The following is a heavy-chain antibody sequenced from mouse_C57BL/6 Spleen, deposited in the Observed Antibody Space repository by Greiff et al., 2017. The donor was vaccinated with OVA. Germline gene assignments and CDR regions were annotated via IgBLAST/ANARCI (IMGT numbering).Heavy chain of an antibody. CDR1: GYTFTSYW. Sequence: QVQLQQPGAELVKPGASVKMSCKASGYTFTSYWITWVKQRPGHGLEWIGDIYPGSGSTNYNEKFKSKATLTVDTSSSTAYMQLSSLTSEDSAVYYCARPLISNYYAMDDWGQGTSVTVSS. V-gene: IGHV1-55*01. CDR3: ARPLISNYYAMDD. CDR2: IYPGSGST. J-gene: IGHJ4*01.